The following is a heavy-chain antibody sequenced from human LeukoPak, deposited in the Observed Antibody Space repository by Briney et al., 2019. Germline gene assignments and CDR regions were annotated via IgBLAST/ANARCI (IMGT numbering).Heavy chain of an antibody. D-gene: IGHD1-1*01. Sequence: GGSLRLSCAASGFSFSNYAMSWVRQAPARGPEWVSSIGGGGETFYADSVKGRFTLSRDDSRNTVYLQLNNLRVEDAAIYYCAKANWVSNADAVWWGQGTQVTVSS. V-gene: IGHV3-23*01. CDR2: IGGGGET. J-gene: IGHJ4*02. CDR1: GFSFSNYA. CDR3: AKANWVSNADAVW.